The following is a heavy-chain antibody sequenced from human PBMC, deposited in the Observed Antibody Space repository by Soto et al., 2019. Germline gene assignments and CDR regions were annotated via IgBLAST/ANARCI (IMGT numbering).Heavy chain of an antibody. CDR1: GGSFSGYY. J-gene: IGHJ4*02. V-gene: IGHV4-34*01. CDR2: INHSGST. D-gene: IGHD2-15*01. Sequence: SETLSLTCAVSGGSFSGYYWSWIRQPPGKGLEWIGEINHSGSTTYNPSLKSRVTISVDTSKSQFCLKLSSVTAAATPAYYCLRQAGTGYCSGGSCCGIQANEGGNDYWVQGTLVTVSS. CDR3: LRQAGTGYCSGGSCCGIQANEGGNDY.